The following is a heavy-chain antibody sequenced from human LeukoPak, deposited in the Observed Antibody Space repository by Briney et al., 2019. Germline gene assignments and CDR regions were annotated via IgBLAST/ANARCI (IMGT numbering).Heavy chain of an antibody. CDR2: IYYSGST. D-gene: IGHD3-22*01. CDR1: GGSISSGGYY. CDR3: AGNYYYDSSGYYEWYFDY. Sequence: PSETLSLTCTVSGGSISSGGYYWSWIRQHPGKGLEWIGYIYYSGSTYYNPSLKSRVTISVDTSKNQFSLKLSSVTPADTAVYYCAGNYYYDSSGYYEWYFDYWGQGTLVTVSS. J-gene: IGHJ4*02. V-gene: IGHV4-31*03.